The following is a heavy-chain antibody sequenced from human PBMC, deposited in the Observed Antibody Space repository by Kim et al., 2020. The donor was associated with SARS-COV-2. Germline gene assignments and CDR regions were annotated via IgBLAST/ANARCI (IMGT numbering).Heavy chain of an antibody. Sequence: GGSLRLSCAASGFTFSSYAMHWVRQAPGKGLEWVAVISFDGNNKNYADSVKGRFTMSRDKSKNTLYLQMNSLRAEDTAVYYCARKKTPITYYYDSSGFADAFDIWGQGTMVTVSS. CDR1: GFTFSSYA. CDR2: ISFDGNNK. V-gene: IGHV3-30-3*01. J-gene: IGHJ3*02. CDR3: ARKKTPITYYYDSSGFADAFDI. D-gene: IGHD3-22*01.